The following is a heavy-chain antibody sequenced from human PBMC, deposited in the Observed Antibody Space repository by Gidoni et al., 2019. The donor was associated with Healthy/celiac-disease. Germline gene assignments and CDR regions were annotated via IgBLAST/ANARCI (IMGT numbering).Heavy chain of an antibody. CDR1: GGSISSSSYY. Sequence: QLQLQESGPGLVKPSETLSLTCTVSGGSISSSSYYWGWIRQPPGKGLEWIGSIYYSGSTYYNPSLKSRVTISVDTSKNQFSLKLSSVTAADTAVYYCAGGVDSSSWYLNDDAFDIWGQGTMVTVSS. D-gene: IGHD6-13*01. J-gene: IGHJ3*02. V-gene: IGHV4-39*01. CDR2: IYYSGST. CDR3: AGGVDSSSWYLNDDAFDI.